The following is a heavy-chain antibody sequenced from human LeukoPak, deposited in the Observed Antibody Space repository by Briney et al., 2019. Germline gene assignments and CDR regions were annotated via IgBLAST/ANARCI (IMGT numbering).Heavy chain of an antibody. CDR1: GGSISSSSYY. Sequence: SETLSLTCTVSGGSISSSSYYWSWIRQPPGKGLEWIGEINHSGNTNYNPSLKSRVTISIDTSKNQFSLTLTSVTAADTAVYYCARGPASPVGATDFDYWGQGTLVTVSS. CDR2: INHSGNT. J-gene: IGHJ4*02. D-gene: IGHD1-26*01. V-gene: IGHV4-39*07. CDR3: ARGPASPVGATDFDY.